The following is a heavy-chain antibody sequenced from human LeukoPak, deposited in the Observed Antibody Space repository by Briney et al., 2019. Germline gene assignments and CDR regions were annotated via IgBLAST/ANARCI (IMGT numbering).Heavy chain of an antibody. V-gene: IGHV4-34*01. J-gene: IGHJ4*02. D-gene: IGHD5-12*01. Sequence: SETLSLTCAVYGGSFSGYYWSWIRQPPGKGLEWIGEINHSGSTNHNPPLKSRVTISVDTSKNRFSLKLSSVTAADTAVYYCARRGRAAGKYGGYEYWYFDYWGQGTLVTVSS. CDR2: INHSGST. CDR3: ARRGRAAGKYGGYEYWYFDY. CDR1: GGSFSGYY.